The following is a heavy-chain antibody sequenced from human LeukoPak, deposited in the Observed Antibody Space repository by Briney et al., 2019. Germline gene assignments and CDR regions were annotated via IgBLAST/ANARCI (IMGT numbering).Heavy chain of an antibody. CDR2: ISAYNGNT. V-gene: IGHV1-18*01. CDR3: ARVGGVTPLPNTWFDP. Sequence: GASVKVSCKASGGTFSSYAISWVRQAPGQGLEWMGWISAYNGNTNYAQKLQGRVTMTTDTSTSTAYMELRSLRSDDTAVYYCARVGGVTPLPNTWFDPWGQGTLVTVSS. D-gene: IGHD3-10*01. J-gene: IGHJ5*02. CDR1: GGTFSSYA.